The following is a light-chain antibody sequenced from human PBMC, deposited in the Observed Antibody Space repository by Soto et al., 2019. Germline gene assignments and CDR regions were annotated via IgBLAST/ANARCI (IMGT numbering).Light chain of an antibody. J-gene: IGKJ1*01. CDR2: GAS. CDR1: QSVDSSY. V-gene: IGKV3-20*01. Sequence: EIVLTQSPGTLSLSPGERATLSCRASQSVDSSYLAWYQQKPGQAPRLLMYGASNRATGIPDRISGSGSGTDFTLTINRLEPEDFAVYYCQQYGSSPPTFGQGTKVDIK. CDR3: QQYGSSPPT.